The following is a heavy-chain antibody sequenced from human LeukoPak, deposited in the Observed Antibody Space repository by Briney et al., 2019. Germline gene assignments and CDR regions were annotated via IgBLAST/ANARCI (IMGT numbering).Heavy chain of an antibody. CDR3: ARVSCSGGSCRTLRD. J-gene: IGHJ4*02. D-gene: IGHD2-15*01. CDR1: GGSFSGYY. CDR2: INHSGST. V-gene: IGHV4-34*01. Sequence: SETLSLTCAVYGGSFSGYYWSWIRQPPGKGLEWVGEINHSGSTNYNPSLKSRVTISVDTSKNQFSLKLSSVTAADTAVYYCARVSCSGGSCRTLRDWGQGTLVTVSS.